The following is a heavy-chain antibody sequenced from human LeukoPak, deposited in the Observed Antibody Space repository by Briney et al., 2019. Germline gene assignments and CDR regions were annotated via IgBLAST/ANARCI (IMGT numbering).Heavy chain of an antibody. Sequence: PSETLSLTCAVYGGSFSGYYWSWIRQPPVKGLEWIGEINHSGSTNYNPSLKSRVTISVDTSKNQFSLKLSSVTAAVTAVYYCARGASPKYGSGSYSFYYGMDVWGKGTTVTVSS. V-gene: IGHV4-34*01. CDR3: ARGASPKYGSGSYSFYYGMDV. D-gene: IGHD3-10*01. CDR2: INHSGST. CDR1: GGSFSGYY. J-gene: IGHJ6*04.